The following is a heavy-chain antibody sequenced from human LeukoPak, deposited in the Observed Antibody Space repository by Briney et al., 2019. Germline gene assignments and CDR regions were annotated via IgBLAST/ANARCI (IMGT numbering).Heavy chain of an antibody. J-gene: IGHJ2*01. V-gene: IGHV1-69*06. Sequence: GASVKVSCKASGDTFSRYALSWVRQAPGQGLEWMGGIFTVFGTTHYAKDLQGRVTITADKSTNTVYMEQTSLRSEDTAIYYCARAKVSGYPTYWYFDLWGRGTLVTVSS. CDR1: GDTFSRYA. D-gene: IGHD3-9*01. CDR2: IFTVFGTT. CDR3: ARAKVSGYPTYWYFDL.